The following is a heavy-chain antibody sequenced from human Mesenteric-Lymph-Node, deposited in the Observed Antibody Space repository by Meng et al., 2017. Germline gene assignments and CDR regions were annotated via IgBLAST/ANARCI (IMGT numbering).Heavy chain of an antibody. D-gene: IGHD3-3*01. V-gene: IGHV3-30*07. CDR3: VRDPNPGFLDC. CDR1: GFTCSSFA. CDR2: ISTDGSIK. Sequence: QVQLVESGGGVVQPGRSLRLSCAASGFTCSSFARHWVRQAPGKGLEWVAVISTDGSIKYYSDSVKVRFTISRDESKNTLYVQMNSLTAEDTAVYYCVRDPNPGFLDCWGQGTLVTVSS. J-gene: IGHJ4*02.